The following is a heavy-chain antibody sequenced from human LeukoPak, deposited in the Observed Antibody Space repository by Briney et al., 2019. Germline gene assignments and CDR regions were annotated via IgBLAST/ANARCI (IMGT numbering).Heavy chain of an antibody. V-gene: IGHV3-48*04. CDR3: ARGDIVVVVAAQEVTYDDAFDI. J-gene: IGHJ3*02. CDR2: ISSSGSTI. Sequence: PGGSLRLSCEASGFTFNTYSMNWVRQAPGKGLEWVSYISSSGSTIYYADSVKGRFTISRDNAKNSLYLQMNSLRAEDTAVYYCARGDIVVVVAAQEVTYDDAFDIWGQGTMVTVSS. CDR1: GFTFNTYS. D-gene: IGHD2-15*01.